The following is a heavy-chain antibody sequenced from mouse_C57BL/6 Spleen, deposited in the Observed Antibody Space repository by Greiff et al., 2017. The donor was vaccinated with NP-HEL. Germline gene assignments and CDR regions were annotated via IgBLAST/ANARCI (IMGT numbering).Heavy chain of an antibody. CDR2: INPNYGTT. V-gene: IGHV1-39*01. CDR3: ARRSSYGSTHAMDY. CDR1: GYSFTDYN. J-gene: IGHJ4*01. D-gene: IGHD1-1*01. Sequence: VQLQQSGPELVKPGASVKISCKASGYSFTDYNMNWVKQSNGKSLEWIGVINPNYGTTSYNQQFKGKATLTVDQSSSTAYMQLNSLTSEDSAVYYCARRSSYGSTHAMDYWGQGTSVTVSS.